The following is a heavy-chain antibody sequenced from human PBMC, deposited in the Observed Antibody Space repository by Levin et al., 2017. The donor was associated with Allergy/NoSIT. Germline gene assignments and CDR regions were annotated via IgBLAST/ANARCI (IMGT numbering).Heavy chain of an antibody. J-gene: IGHJ5*02. Sequence: ESLKISCVASGFSLSGYSMNWVRQAPGKGLEWGSTISGSGTYINYVDSVKGRFAISRDDAKNSVYLQMNSLRDEDTAVYYCARDQGLAWGQGVLVTVSS. CDR3: ARDQGLA. CDR1: GFSLSGYS. V-gene: IGHV3-21*04. CDR2: ISGSGTYI.